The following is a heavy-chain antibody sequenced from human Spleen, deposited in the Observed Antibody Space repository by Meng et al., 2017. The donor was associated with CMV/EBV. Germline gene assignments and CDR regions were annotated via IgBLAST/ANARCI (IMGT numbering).Heavy chain of an antibody. D-gene: IGHD4-23*01. J-gene: IGHJ4*02. CDR3: ARWVRALDY. Sequence: GESLRLSCAISGFTFSRYRMNWVRQAPGKGLEWVAVMSYDGSKKYFTDSVQGRFTISRDNSKNTLYLQMNSLRAEDTAVYYCARWVRALDYWGQGALVTVSS. CDR1: GFTFSRYR. CDR2: MSYDGSKK. V-gene: IGHV3-30*03.